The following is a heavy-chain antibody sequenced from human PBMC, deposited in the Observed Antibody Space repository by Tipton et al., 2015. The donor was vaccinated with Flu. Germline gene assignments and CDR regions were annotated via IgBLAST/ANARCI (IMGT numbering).Heavy chain of an antibody. CDR1: GGAFSHFY. CDR2: RTHTGST. CDR3: AREGRGTNAADY. J-gene: IGHJ4*02. Sequence: TLSLTCTVYGGAFSHFYWAWIRQTPGKGLEWIAERTHTGSTNFNPSLKSRVTISVQTSKNQFSLNLRSVTAADTAVYYCAREGRGTNAADYWGQGTLVTVSS. V-gene: IGHV4-34*01. D-gene: IGHD1-14*01.